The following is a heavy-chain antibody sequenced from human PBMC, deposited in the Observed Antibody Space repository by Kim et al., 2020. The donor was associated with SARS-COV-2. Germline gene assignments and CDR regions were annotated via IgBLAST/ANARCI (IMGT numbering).Heavy chain of an antibody. V-gene: IGHV3-9*01. Sequence: GGSLRLSCAASGLIFGDYAMHWVRQAPGKGLEWVSGISWNSGSIGYADSVKGRFTISRDNAKNSLYLQMNSLRAEDTALYYCAKDRSSSITRYFDYWGQGTLVTVSS. CDR3: AKDRSSSITRYFDY. J-gene: IGHJ4*02. D-gene: IGHD2-2*01. CDR2: ISWNSGSI. CDR1: GLIFGDYA.